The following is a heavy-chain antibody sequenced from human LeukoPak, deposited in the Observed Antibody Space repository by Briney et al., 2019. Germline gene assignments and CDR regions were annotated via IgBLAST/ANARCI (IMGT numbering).Heavy chain of an antibody. CDR1: GYTFTGYY. Sequence: ASVKVSCKASGYTFTGYYMHWVRQAPGQGLEWMGWISAYNGNTNYAQKLQGRVTMTTDTSTSTAYMELRSLRSDDTAVYYCARGPYYDSSGYRSMYYFDYWGQGTLVTVSS. CDR3: ARGPYYDSSGYRSMYYFDY. CDR2: ISAYNGNT. V-gene: IGHV1-18*04. D-gene: IGHD3-22*01. J-gene: IGHJ4*02.